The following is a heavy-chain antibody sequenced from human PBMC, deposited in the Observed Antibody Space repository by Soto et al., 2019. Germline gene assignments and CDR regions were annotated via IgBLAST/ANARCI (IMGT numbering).Heavy chain of an antibody. V-gene: IGHV3-74*01. CDR1: GFSFSSSW. D-gene: IGHD3-3*01. J-gene: IGHJ5*02. CDR3: ARPYDFWTGYYLPGDS. Sequence: LRLSCAASGFSFSSSWMHWVRQAPGKGLVWVSRINNDGSNTRYADSVKGRFTVSRDNAKNTLYLQMNSLRAEDTAVYYCARPYDFWTGYYLPGDSWGQGTLVTVSS. CDR2: INNDGSNT.